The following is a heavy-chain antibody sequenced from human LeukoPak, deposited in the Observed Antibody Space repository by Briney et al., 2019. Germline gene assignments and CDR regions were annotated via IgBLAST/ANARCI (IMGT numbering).Heavy chain of an antibody. V-gene: IGHV1-18*04. J-gene: IGHJ5*02. Sequence: GASVKVSCKASGYTFTSYGISWVRQAPGQGLEWMGWISAYNGNTNYAQKLQGRVTMTTDTLTSTAYMELRSLRSDDTAVYYCARDLRIGGSLVDWFDPWGQGTLVTVSS. CDR1: GYTFTSYG. CDR2: ISAYNGNT. CDR3: ARDLRIGGSLVDWFDP. D-gene: IGHD2-8*02.